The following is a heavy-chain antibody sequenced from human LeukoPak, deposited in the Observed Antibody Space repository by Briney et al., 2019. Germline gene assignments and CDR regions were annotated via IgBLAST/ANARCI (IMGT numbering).Heavy chain of an antibody. J-gene: IGHJ3*02. CDR3: ARAGCSGGSCYRGAFDI. V-gene: IGHV4-34*01. D-gene: IGHD2-15*01. CDR2: IYYSGST. Sequence: PSETLSLTCAVCGESFSGYYWSWIRQPPGKGLEWIGSIYYSGSTYYNPSLKSRVTISVDTSNNQFSLKLSSVTAADTAVYYCARAGCSGGSCYRGAFDIWGQGTMVTVSS. CDR1: GESFSGYY.